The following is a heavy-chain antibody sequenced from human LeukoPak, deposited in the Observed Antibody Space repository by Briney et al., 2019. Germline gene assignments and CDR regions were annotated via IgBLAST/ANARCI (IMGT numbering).Heavy chain of an antibody. Sequence: SQTLSLTCAVSGGSISSGGYSWGWIRQPPGKGLEWIGEINHSGSTNYNPSLKSRVTISVDTSKNQFSLKLSSVTAADTAVYYCARGGAGGPIWNINGLDVWGQGTTVTVSS. CDR2: INHSGST. J-gene: IGHJ6*02. CDR3: ARGGAGGPIWNINGLDV. V-gene: IGHV4-30-2*01. D-gene: IGHD1-1*01. CDR1: GGSISSGGYS.